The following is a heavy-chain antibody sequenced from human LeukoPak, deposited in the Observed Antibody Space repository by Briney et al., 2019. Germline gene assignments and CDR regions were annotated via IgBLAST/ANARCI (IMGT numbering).Heavy chain of an antibody. CDR2: YFQGQKS. D-gene: IGHD3-10*01. CDR1: GHSTTRGYY. CDR3: ARVRSLPPLLHP. J-gene: IGHJ5*02. Sequence: SEPLSLTCDISGHSTTRGYYRGWLRPSPGEGPEWISTYFQGQKSFYHPSLESRVIMSLDPSKSQFSLNLTSVTAPDTAFFYCARVRSLPPLLHPWGQGTHVADS. V-gene: IGHV4-38-2*01.